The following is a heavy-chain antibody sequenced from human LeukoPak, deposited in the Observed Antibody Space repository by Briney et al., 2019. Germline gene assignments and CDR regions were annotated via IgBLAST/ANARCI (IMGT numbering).Heavy chain of an antibody. Sequence: GGSLRLSCAASGFIFSNAWMSWVRRAPGKGLEWVARIKRNTDGETTDYAAPVNGRFTISRDDSENTVYLQMNSLKIEDTAVYYCSGHMTSADYWGQGTLVTVSS. V-gene: IGHV3-15*01. J-gene: IGHJ4*02. CDR2: IKRNTDGETT. D-gene: IGHD2-21*02. CDR1: GFIFSNAW. CDR3: SGHMTSADY.